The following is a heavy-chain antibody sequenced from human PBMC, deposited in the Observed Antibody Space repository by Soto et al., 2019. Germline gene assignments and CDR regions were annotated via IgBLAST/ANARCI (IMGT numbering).Heavy chain of an antibody. J-gene: IGHJ4*02. D-gene: IGHD3-3*01. CDR3: ARDKKEFVFWRGHYDY. Sequence: RLAPGQGLAWMGINNPSGGSTSYAQKFQGRVTMTRDTSTSTVYMELSSLRSEDTAVYYCARDKKEFVFWRGHYDYWGQGTGVPVSS. CDR2: NNPSGGST. V-gene: IGHV1-46*01.